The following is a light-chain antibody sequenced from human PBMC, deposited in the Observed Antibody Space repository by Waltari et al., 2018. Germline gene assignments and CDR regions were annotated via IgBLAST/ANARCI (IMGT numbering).Light chain of an antibody. Sequence: DIQMTQSPSSLSASVGDRVTITCQAKEDITNYLNWYQQKPGKAPKLLIYEASNLETGVPSSFSGSGSGTDFTFAISSLQPEDVATYYCQQYHDLPTFGQGTRLEIK. J-gene: IGKJ5*01. CDR2: EAS. CDR3: QQYHDLPT. V-gene: IGKV1-33*01. CDR1: EDITNY.